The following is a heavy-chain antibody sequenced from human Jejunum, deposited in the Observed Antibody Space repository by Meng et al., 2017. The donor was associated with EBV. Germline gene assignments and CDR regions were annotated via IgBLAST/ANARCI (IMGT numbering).Heavy chain of an antibody. D-gene: IGHD3-9*01. V-gene: IGHV4-4*02. CDR1: GGAISSNNW. CDR3: ASHTTYSTTGYLFLQH. J-gene: IGHJ1*01. Sequence: QVPLLESGPGLVTPSGXLSLTCTFSGGAISSNNWWTWVRQPPGKGLEWIGEIFHTGSTNYNPSLKSRVTMSVDKSKNLFSLTLNSVIAADTAVYYCASHTTYSTTGYLFLQHWGQGTLVTVSS. CDR2: IFHTGST.